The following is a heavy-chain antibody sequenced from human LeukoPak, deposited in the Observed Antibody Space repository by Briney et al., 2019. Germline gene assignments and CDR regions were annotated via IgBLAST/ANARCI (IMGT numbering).Heavy chain of an antibody. CDR2: INHGGST. CDR1: GGSFTGYY. Sequence: PSETLSLTCALYGGSFTGYYWSWIRQPPGKGLEWIGEINHGGSTNYNPSLKSRVTISFDTSKNQFSLKLSSVTAADTAVYYCARQSGLGYWGQGTLVTVSS. V-gene: IGHV4-34*01. CDR3: ARQSGLGY. J-gene: IGHJ4*02. D-gene: IGHD3-10*01.